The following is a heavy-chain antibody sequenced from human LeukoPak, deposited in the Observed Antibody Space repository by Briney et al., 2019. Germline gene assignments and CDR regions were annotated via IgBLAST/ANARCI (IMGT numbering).Heavy chain of an antibody. CDR2: IYHSGST. CDR1: GGSISSNSW. V-gene: IGHV4-4*02. J-gene: IGHJ4*02. CDR3: ARRTYHYDNGGYFDN. D-gene: IGHD3-22*01. Sequence: SKTLSLTCAVSGGSISSNSWWSWVRQPPGKGLEWIGEIYHSGSTNYNPSLKSRVTISVDKSKNQFSLKLSSVTAADTAVYFCARRTYHYDNGGYFDNWGQGTLVTVSS.